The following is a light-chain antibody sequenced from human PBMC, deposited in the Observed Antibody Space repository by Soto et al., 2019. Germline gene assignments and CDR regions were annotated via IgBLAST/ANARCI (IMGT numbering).Light chain of an antibody. CDR2: GAS. V-gene: IGKV3-15*01. CDR1: QGISIN. CDR3: QHYNIWPPMYT. Sequence: EIVMTQSPATLSEPPGGRATLSCRASQGISINLAWYQQNPGQAPRLLIYGASTRATGVPARFSGRGSGTEFTLTITSLQSEDFAVYYCQHYNIWPPMYTFGPGTKLQIQ. J-gene: IGKJ2*01.